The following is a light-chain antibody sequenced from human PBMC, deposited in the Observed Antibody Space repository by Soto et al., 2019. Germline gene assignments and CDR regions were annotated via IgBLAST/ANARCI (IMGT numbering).Light chain of an antibody. CDR3: QHTYSAPYT. Sequence: DIHMTQSPSSLSASIGDRVTITCRAGHSISSYLNWYQQKPGKARKLLIYAASSLQSGVPSRFSGSGSGTDFTLTINSLQPEDFATYYCQHTYSAPYTFGQGTKVDIK. V-gene: IGKV1-39*01. CDR1: HSISSY. CDR2: AAS. J-gene: IGKJ2*01.